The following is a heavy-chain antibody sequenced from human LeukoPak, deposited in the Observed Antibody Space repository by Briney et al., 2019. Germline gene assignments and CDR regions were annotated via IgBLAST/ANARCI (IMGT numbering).Heavy chain of an antibody. CDR1: GYTFTGYY. CDR3: ARPYSSGWYHPFDY. D-gene: IGHD6-19*01. Sequence: ASVKVSCKASGYTFTGYYMHWVRQAPGQGLEWMGWINPNSGGTNYAQKFQGRVTMTRDTSISTVYMELSRLTSDDTAVYYCARPYSSGWYHPFDYWGQGTLVTVSS. J-gene: IGHJ4*02. V-gene: IGHV1-2*02. CDR2: INPNSGGT.